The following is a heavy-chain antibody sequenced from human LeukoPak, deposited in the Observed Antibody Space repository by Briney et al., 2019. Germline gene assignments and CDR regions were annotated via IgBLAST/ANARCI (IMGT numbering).Heavy chain of an antibody. D-gene: IGHD6-25*01. CDR1: GGSISSSSYY. Sequence: PSETLSLTCTVSGGSISSSSYYWGWIRQPPGKGLEWIGSIYYSGSTYYNPSLKSRVTISVDTSKNQFSLKLSSVTAADTAVYYCSRPAPAKGAYDIWGQGTMVTVS. CDR2: IYYSGST. V-gene: IGHV4-39*07. J-gene: IGHJ3*02. CDR3: SRPAPAKGAYDI.